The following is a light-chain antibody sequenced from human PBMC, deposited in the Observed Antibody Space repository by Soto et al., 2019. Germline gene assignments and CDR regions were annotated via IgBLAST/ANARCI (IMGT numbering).Light chain of an antibody. CDR3: QQRSNGLT. J-gene: IGKJ4*01. Sequence: EIVLTQSPATLSLSPGERASLSCRASQSLSRYLAWYQQKPGQAPRLLIYDASNMATGITGRFSGSGSGTDFTLTISSLEPEDFAVYYCQQRSNGLTFGGGTKVEIK. CDR1: QSLSRY. V-gene: IGKV3-11*01. CDR2: DAS.